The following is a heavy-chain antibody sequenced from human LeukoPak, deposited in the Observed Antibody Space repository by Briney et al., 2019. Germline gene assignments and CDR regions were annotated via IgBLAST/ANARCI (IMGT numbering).Heavy chain of an antibody. Sequence: SETLSLTCTVSGGSISSSSYYWGWIRQPPGKGLEWIGSIYYSGSTYYNPSLKSRVTISVDTSKNQFSLKLSSVTAADTAVYYCASDLPHYYDSSGNDAFDIWGQGTMVTVSS. CDR2: IYYSGST. J-gene: IGHJ3*02. V-gene: IGHV4-39*01. CDR3: ASDLPHYYDSSGNDAFDI. D-gene: IGHD3-22*01. CDR1: GGSISSSSYY.